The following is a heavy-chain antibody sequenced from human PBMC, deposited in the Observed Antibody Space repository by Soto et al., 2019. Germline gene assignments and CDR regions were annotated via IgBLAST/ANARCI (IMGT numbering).Heavy chain of an antibody. D-gene: IGHD4-17*01. CDR1: GYTFTGYY. V-gene: IGHV1-2*02. J-gene: IGHJ4*02. Sequence: QVQLVQSGAEVKKPGASVKVSCKASGYTFTGYYMHWVRQAPGQGLEWMGWINPNSGGTNYAQKFQGRVTMTRDTSISPAYMELSRLRSDDTAVYYCASPSPLDDYGGNADLDFCGQGTLVTVSS. CDR2: INPNSGGT. CDR3: ASPSPLDDYGGNADLDF.